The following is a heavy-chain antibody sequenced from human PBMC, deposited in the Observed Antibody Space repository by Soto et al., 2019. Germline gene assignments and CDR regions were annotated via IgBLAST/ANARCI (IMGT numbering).Heavy chain of an antibody. CDR1: GFTFSSYW. CDR3: ARDFPSLLRSGGSCYVDY. J-gene: IGHJ4*02. D-gene: IGHD2-15*01. V-gene: IGHV3-7*01. Sequence: GGSLRLSCAASGFTFSSYWMSWVRQAPGKGLEWVANIKQDGSEKYYVDSVKGRFTISRDKAKNSLYLQMNSLRAEDTAVYYGARDFPSLLRSGGSCYVDYWGQGTLVTVSS. CDR2: IKQDGSEK.